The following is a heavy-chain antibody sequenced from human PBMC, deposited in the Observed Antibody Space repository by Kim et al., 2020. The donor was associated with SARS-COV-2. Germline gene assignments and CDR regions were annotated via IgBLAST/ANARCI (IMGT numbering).Heavy chain of an antibody. CDR1: GGSLSSSSYY. V-gene: IGHV4-30-4*08. Sequence: SETLSLTCTVSGGSLSSSSYYWGWIRQSPGKGLEWIGYIYYSGSTYYNPSLKSRVTISVDTSKNQFSLKLSSVTAADTAVYYCAREFVLDYGDYGMDVWG. CDR3: AREFVLDYGDYGMDV. D-gene: IGHD4-17*01. J-gene: IGHJ6*01. CDR2: IYYSGST.